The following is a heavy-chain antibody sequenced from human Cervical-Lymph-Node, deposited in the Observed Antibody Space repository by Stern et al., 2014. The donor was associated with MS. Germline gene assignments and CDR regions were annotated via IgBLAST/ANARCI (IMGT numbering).Heavy chain of an antibody. CDR3: ARGSGTAYDLRGDY. CDR1: GYIFTDYY. CDR2: INPNSGGT. V-gene: IGHV1-2*02. J-gene: IGHJ4*01. D-gene: IGHD3-3*01. Sequence: VHLVESGAEAKAPGASMKVSCRASGYIFTDYYLHWVRQAPGQGPEWLGWINPNSGGTNYAQNFQGRVTMTRDTSISTAYMELRWLGYADTAVYYCARGSGTAYDLRGDYWGQGTLVTVSS.